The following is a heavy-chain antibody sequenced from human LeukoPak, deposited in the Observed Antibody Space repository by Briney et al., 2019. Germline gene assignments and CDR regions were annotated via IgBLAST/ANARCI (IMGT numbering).Heavy chain of an antibody. CDR2: IYPKNGVT. V-gene: IGHV1-2*02. CDR1: GYTFTTYY. CDR3: VRENWYNDY. Sequence: ASVKVSCKASGYTFTTYYMHWVRQAPGQGLEWMGWIYPKNGVTNYAQKFQGRVTMTRDTSIGIVYMEMSRLRPDDTAVYYCVRENWYNDYWGQGTLVTVSS. D-gene: IGHD1/OR15-1a*01. J-gene: IGHJ4*02.